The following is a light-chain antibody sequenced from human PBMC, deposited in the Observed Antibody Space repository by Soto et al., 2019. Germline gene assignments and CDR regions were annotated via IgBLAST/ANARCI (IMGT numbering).Light chain of an antibody. V-gene: IGLV7-46*01. CDR1: TGPVTSGHW. CDR2: DTN. CDR3: SLSHSDVVV. Sequence: QAVVTQESSLTVSPGGTVTLTCGSSTGPVTSGHWPYWFQQRPGQAPRTLIYDTNNKHSWTPDRFSGSLLGGKAALTLSGAQPEDEADYYCSLSHSDVVVFDGGTKLTVL. J-gene: IGLJ2*01.